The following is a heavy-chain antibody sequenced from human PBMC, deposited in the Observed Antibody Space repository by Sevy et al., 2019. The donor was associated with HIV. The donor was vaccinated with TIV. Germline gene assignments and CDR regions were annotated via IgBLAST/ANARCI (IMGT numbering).Heavy chain of an antibody. CDR1: GFTFGDYA. CDR3: TRGRIAAAGPFDY. Sequence: GGSLRLSCTASGFTFGDYAMSWFRQAPGKGLEWVGFIRSKAYGGTTEYAASVKGRFTISRDDSKSIAYLKMNSLKTEDTAVYYCTRGRIAAAGPFDYWGQGTLVTVSS. V-gene: IGHV3-49*03. J-gene: IGHJ4*02. CDR2: IRSKAYGGTT. D-gene: IGHD6-13*01.